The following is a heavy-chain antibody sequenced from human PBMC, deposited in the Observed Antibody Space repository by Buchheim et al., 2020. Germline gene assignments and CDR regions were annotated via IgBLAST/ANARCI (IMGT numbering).Heavy chain of an antibody. D-gene: IGHD4-17*01. Sequence: QVQLVESGGGVVQPGRSLRLSCAASGFTFSSYGMHWVRQAPGKGLEWVAVISYDGSNKYYADSVKGRFTISRDNSKNTLYLQMNSLRAEDAAVYYCARDRMTTVTHAGYFDLWGRGTL. J-gene: IGHJ2*01. CDR2: ISYDGSNK. V-gene: IGHV3-30*03. CDR1: GFTFSSYG. CDR3: ARDRMTTVTHAGYFDL.